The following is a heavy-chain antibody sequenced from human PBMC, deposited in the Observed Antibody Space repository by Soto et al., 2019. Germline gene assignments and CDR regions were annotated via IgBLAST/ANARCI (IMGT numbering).Heavy chain of an antibody. CDR1: GYTFRSYD. J-gene: IGHJ4*02. V-gene: IGHV1-8*01. D-gene: IGHD6-13*01. Sequence: QVQLVQSGAEVKKPGASVKVSCKASGYTFRSYDINWVRQATGQGLEWMGWMNPNSGNTGYAQKFXXRXXTTRNTSRNTAYMELRSLRSEDTAMYYCARAYSSTWYEEGYWGQGTLVTVSS. CDR3: ARAYSSTWYEEGY. CDR2: MNPNSGNT.